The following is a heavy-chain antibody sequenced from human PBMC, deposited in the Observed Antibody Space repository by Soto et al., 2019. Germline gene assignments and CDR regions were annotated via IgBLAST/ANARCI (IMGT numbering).Heavy chain of an antibody. V-gene: IGHV4-30-4*01. CDR1: GGSISSGDYY. Sequence: SETLSLTCTVSGGSISSGDYYWSWIRQPPGKGLEWIGYIYYSGSTYYNPSLKSRVTISVDTSKNQFSLKLSSVTAADTAVYYCARGAGSYDFWSGYFGGLPATRWGQGTLVTVSS. CDR3: ARGAGSYDFWSGYFGGLPATR. D-gene: IGHD3-3*01. J-gene: IGHJ4*02. CDR2: IYYSGST.